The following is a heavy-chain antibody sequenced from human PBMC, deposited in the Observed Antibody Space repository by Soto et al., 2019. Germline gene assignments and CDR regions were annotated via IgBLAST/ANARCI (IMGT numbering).Heavy chain of an antibody. Sequence: QVQLVQSGAEVQKPGASVKVSCKTSGYIFKNYGISWVRQAPGQGLEWMGWIYPKEGRANFAQNCQGRVNLTTDTPTSTAYIELRSLRFDDSAVYFCARDIDYDIDYWGQGTLVTVSS. V-gene: IGHV1-18*01. CDR3: ARDIDYDIDY. D-gene: IGHD4-17*01. J-gene: IGHJ4*02. CDR2: IYPKEGRA. CDR1: GYIFKNYG.